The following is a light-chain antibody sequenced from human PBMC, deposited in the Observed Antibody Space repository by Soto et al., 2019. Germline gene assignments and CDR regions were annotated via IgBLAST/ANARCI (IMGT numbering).Light chain of an antibody. CDR3: QQYYSYPALT. Sequence: AIRMTQSPSSFSASTGDRVTITCRASQGISSYLAWYQQKPGKAPKLLIYAASTLQSGVPSRFSGSGSGTDFTLTISCLQCEDFATYYCQQYYSYPALTFGGGTKVEIK. CDR1: QGISSY. CDR2: AAS. J-gene: IGKJ4*01. V-gene: IGKV1-8*01.